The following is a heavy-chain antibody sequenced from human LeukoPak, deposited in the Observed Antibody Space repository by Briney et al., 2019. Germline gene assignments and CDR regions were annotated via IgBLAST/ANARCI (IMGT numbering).Heavy chain of an antibody. J-gene: IGHJ5*02. D-gene: IGHD1-26*01. Sequence: SETLSLTCTVSGGSISSRGYYWGWIRQPPGKGLEWIGSIYYSGSTYYNPSLKSRVTISVDTSKNQFSLKLSSVTAADTAVYYCAKNGQSGFSFDPWGQGTLVTVSS. V-gene: IGHV4-39*07. CDR1: GGSISSRGYY. CDR2: IYYSGST. CDR3: AKNGQSGFSFDP.